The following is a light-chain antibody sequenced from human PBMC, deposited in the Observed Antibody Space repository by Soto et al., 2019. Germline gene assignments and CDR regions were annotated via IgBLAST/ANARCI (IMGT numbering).Light chain of an antibody. CDR2: DAS. J-gene: IGKJ1*01. V-gene: IGKV3-11*01. Sequence: EIVLTQSPATLSLSPGERATLSCRASQSVSSYLAWYQQKPGQAPRLLIYDASNRATGIPARFSGSGSGTDFTLTISSLEPEDFAVYYCHQYNNWWTFGQGTKVEIK. CDR3: HQYNNWWT. CDR1: QSVSSY.